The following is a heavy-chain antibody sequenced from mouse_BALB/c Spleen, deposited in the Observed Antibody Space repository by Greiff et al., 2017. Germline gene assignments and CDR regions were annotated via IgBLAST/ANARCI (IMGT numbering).Heavy chain of an antibody. J-gene: IGHJ4*01. CDR1: GFTFSSYA. CDR3: ARVLYAMDY. CDR2: ISSGGST. V-gene: IGHV5-6-5*01. Sequence: DVMLVESGGGLVKPGGSLKLSCAASGFTFSSYAMSWVRQTPEKRLEWVASISSGGSTYYPDSVKGRFTISRDNARNILYLQMSSLRSEDTAMYYCARVLYAMDYWGQGTSVTVSS.